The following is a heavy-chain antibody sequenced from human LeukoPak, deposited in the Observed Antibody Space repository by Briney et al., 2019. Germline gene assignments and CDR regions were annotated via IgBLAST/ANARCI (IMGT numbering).Heavy chain of an antibody. CDR3: ARDRRYYDFWSGYSELDY. D-gene: IGHD3-3*01. CDR1: GYTFPTSG. J-gene: IGHJ4*02. Sequence: ASVKISCKASGYTFPTSGISWVRQAPGQGLEWMGWISVYNHNTNYAQKLQGRVTMITDTSTSTAYMELRSLRSDDTAVYYCARDRRYYDFWSGYSELDYWGQGTLVTVSS. V-gene: IGHV1-18*01. CDR2: ISVYNHNT.